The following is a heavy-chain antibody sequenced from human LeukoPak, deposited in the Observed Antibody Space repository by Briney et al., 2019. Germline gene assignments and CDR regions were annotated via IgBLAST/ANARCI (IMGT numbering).Heavy chain of an antibody. CDR2: ISPNSGDT. V-gene: IGHV1-2*02. J-gene: IGHJ6*03. CDR1: GYTFTGHY. Sequence: ASVKVSCKASGYTFTGHYMHWVRQAPGQGLEWMGWISPNSGDTDYAQRFQGRVTMTRDASISTAYMELSRLRSDDTAVYYCARAAIAVAGDYHYHYMDVWGKGTTVTVYS. D-gene: IGHD6-19*01. CDR3: ARAAIAVAGDYHYHYMDV.